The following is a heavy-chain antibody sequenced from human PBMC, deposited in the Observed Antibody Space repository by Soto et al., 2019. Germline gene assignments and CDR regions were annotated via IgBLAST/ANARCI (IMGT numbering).Heavy chain of an antibody. CDR3: ARLVTGTQYCFDF. V-gene: IGHV4-39*02. CDR1: SGSISSISHS. CDR2: IFYNGIT. J-gene: IGHJ4*02. Sequence: SETLSLTCTVSSGSISSISHSWGWIRQSPGQGLEWIGNIFYNGITYYNPSLKSRVTISADTSKNHFSLKLRSVTVADTAVYSCARLVTGTQYCFDFWGQGSLVTVSS. D-gene: IGHD1-1*01.